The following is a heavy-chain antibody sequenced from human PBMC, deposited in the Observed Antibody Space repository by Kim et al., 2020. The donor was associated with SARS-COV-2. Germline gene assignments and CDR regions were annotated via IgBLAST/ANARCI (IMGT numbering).Heavy chain of an antibody. J-gene: IGHJ4*02. CDR3: ARVSYISLVPQFDH. Sequence: GGSLRLSCAASGFSVSSNFTAWVRQAPGKGLAWVSLISDGTTTYYADSVKGRFSISRDNSKNMLFLNMNSLRGEDTAVYYCARVSYISLVPQFDHWGQG. D-gene: IGHD2-8*02. CDR2: ISDGTTT. V-gene: IGHV3-53*01. CDR1: GFSVSSNF.